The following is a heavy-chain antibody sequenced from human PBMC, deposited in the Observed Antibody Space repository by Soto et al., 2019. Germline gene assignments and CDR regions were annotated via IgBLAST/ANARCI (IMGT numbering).Heavy chain of an antibody. CDR3: ARKFGGAYYYGSGSYYNVGYYYGMDV. CDR2: IYPGDSDT. CDR1: GYSFTSYW. V-gene: IGHV5-51*01. J-gene: IGHJ6*02. D-gene: IGHD3-10*01. Sequence: GESLKISCKGSGYSFTSYWIGWVRQMPGKGLEWMGIIYPGDSDTRYSPSFQGQVTISANKSISTAYLQWSSLKASDPAMYYSARKFGGAYYYGSGSYYNVGYYYGMDVWGQGTTVTVSS.